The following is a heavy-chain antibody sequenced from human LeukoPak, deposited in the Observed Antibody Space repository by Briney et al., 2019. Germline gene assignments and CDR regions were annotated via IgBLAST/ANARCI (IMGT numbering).Heavy chain of an antibody. V-gene: IGHV3-48*03. D-gene: IGHD3-10*02. CDR1: GFTFSSYE. CDR2: ISSSGSTI. CDR3: AELGITMIGGV. Sequence: QSGGSLRLSCAASGFTFSSYEMNWVRQAPGKGLEWVSYISSSGSTICYADSVKGRFTIPRDNAKNSLYLQMNSLRAEDTAVYYCAELGITMIGGVWGKGTTVTISS. J-gene: IGHJ6*04.